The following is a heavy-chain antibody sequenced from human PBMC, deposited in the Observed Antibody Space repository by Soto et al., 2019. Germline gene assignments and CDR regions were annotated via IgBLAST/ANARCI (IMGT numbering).Heavy chain of an antibody. CDR2: INSDGSST. CDR3: ARDPTLEMAAKMVDY. D-gene: IGHD2-15*01. Sequence: GGSLRLSCAASGFTFSSYWMHWVRQAPGKGLVWVSRINSDGSSTSYADSVKGRFTISRDNAKNTLYLQMNSLRAEDTAVYYCARDPTLEMAAKMVDYWGQGTLVTVSS. CDR1: GFTFSSYW. J-gene: IGHJ4*02. V-gene: IGHV3-74*01.